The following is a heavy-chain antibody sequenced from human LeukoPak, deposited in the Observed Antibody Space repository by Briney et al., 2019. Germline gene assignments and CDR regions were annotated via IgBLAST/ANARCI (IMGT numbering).Heavy chain of an antibody. Sequence: GESLKIFCKGSGYSFTSYWIGWVRQMPGKGLEWMGNIYPGDSDTRYSPSFQGQVTISADKSISTAYLQWSSLKASDTAMYYCARLRVLTGTLMDYWGQGTLVTVSS. CDR1: GYSFTSYW. J-gene: IGHJ4*02. CDR3: ARLRVLTGTLMDY. CDR2: IYPGDSDT. D-gene: IGHD3-9*01. V-gene: IGHV5-51*01.